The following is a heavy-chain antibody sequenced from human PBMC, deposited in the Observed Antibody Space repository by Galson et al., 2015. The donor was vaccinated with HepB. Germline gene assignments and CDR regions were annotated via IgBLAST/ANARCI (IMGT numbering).Heavy chain of an antibody. CDR3: AGGPARSYDDSSGYSEN. CDR2: IIPIFGTS. J-gene: IGHJ4*02. Sequence: SCKASGGTFSSFAISWLRQAPGQGLEWMGGIIPIFGTSNYAQKFQGRVTITVDESTSTVYMELGSLRFDDTAVYYCAGGPARSYDDSSGYSENWGQGTLVTVSS. V-gene: IGHV1-69*01. D-gene: IGHD3-22*01. CDR1: GGTFSSFA.